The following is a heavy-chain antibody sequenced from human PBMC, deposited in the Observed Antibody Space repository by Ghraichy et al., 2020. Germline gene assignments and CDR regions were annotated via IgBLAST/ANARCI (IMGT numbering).Heavy chain of an antibody. J-gene: IGHJ4*02. V-gene: IGHV3-66*01. Sequence: LSLTCAASGFTVSSNYMSWVRQAPGKGLEWVSVIYSGGSTYYADSVKGRFTISRDNSKNTLYLQMNSLRAEDTAVYYCARVVVVAATPDYWGQGTLVTVSS. D-gene: IGHD2-15*01. CDR2: IYSGGST. CDR3: ARVVVVAATPDY. CDR1: GFTVSSNY.